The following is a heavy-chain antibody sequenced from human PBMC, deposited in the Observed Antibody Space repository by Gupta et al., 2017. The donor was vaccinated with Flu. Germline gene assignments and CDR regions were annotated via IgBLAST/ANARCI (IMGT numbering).Heavy chain of an antibody. CDR2: IWADGNNK. J-gene: IGHJ3*01. V-gene: IGHV3-33*01. Sequence: VRQAPGKGPEWVAVIWADGNNKFYADSVKGRFSMSRDNSKNTLLRQMNSLRAEDTAVYHCVRERGPFNAFDVWGQGTMVTVSS. CDR3: VRERGPFNAFDV.